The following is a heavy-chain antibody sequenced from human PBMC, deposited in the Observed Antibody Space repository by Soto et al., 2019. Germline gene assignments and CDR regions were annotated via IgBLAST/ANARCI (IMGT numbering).Heavy chain of an antibody. Sequence: SETLSLTCTVSGDSIGSGNKYWSWIRHGPGKGLDWIGYIFSSGTTYYNPSLKSRLTMSLDTSQNQFSLKLNSVTAADTAVYFCARVPSPFDFYYAMDVWGQGTTVTVSS. V-gene: IGHV4-30-4*02. D-gene: IGHD3-16*01. J-gene: IGHJ6*02. CDR2: IFSSGTT. CDR1: GDSIGSGNKY. CDR3: ARVPSPFDFYYAMDV.